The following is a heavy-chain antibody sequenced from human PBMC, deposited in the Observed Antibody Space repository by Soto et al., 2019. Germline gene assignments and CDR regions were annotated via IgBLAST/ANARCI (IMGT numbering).Heavy chain of an antibody. CDR2: IIPIFGTA. Sequence: ASVKVSCKASGGTFSSYAISWVRQAPGQGLEWMGGIIPIFGTANYAQKFQGRVTITADESTSTAYMELSSLRSEDTAVYYCAREGYGGNSGGGAFDIWGQGTMVTVSS. V-gene: IGHV1-69*13. J-gene: IGHJ3*02. CDR1: GGTFSSYA. D-gene: IGHD4-17*01. CDR3: AREGYGGNSGGGAFDI.